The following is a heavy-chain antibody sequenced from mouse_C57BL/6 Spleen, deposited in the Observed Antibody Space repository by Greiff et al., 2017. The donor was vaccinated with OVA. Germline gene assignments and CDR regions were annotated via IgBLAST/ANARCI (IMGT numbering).Heavy chain of an antibody. V-gene: IGHV1-7*01. CDR2: INPSSGYT. CDR1: GYTFTSYW. D-gene: IGHD2-3*01. CDR3: ARSFYDGYYVAAY. Sequence: VQLQESGTELAKPGASVKLSCKASGYTFTSYWMHWVKQRPGQGLEWIGYINPSSGYTKYNQKFKDKATLTADKSSSTAYMQLSSLTYEDSAVYYCARSFYDGYYVAAYWGQGTLVTVSA. J-gene: IGHJ3*01.